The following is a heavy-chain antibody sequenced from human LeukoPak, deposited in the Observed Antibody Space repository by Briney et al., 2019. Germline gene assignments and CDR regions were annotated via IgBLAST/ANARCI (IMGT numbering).Heavy chain of an antibody. CDR1: GFTFSSYG. Sequence: PGGSLTLSCAASGFTFSSYGMHWVRQAPGKGLEWVAVIWYDGSNKYCADSVKGRFTISRGNSKNTLYLQMNSLRVEDTAVYYYARDEWGYGSGSFDYWGQGTLVTVSS. CDR2: IWYDGSNK. CDR3: ARDEWGYGSGSFDY. V-gene: IGHV3-33*01. D-gene: IGHD3-10*01. J-gene: IGHJ4*02.